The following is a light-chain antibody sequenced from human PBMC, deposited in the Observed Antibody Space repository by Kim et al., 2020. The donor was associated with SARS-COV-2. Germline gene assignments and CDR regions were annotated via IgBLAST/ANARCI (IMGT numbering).Light chain of an antibody. CDR3: QKCDSAPWT. V-gene: IGKV1-27*01. J-gene: IGKJ1*01. CDR1: QDISNY. CDR2: AAS. Sequence: DIQMTQSPSSLSASVGDRVTITGRASQDISNYLAWFQLKPGKAPKLLIYAASALQPGVPSRFSGSGSGTDFTLTVTSLQPEDVATYYCQKCDSAPWTFGQGTKVDIK.